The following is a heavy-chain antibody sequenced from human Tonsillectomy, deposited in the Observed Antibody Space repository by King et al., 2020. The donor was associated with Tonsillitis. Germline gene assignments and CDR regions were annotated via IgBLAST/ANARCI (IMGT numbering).Heavy chain of an antibody. V-gene: IGHV5-51*01. CDR1: GYSFXNXW. Sequence: EVQLVESGAEVKKPGESVKISCKGXGYSFXNXWIGWVRQMPGKGLEWMGVIYPGDSETRYSPSFQGQVTISADKSIRIVYLQWSSLKASDTAMYYCAXXXVVXPRGRXXTFAXDIWXXGTMVTV. D-gene: IGHD1-26*01. CDR2: IYPGDSET. J-gene: IGHJ3*02. CDR3: AXXXVVXPRGRXXTFAXDI.